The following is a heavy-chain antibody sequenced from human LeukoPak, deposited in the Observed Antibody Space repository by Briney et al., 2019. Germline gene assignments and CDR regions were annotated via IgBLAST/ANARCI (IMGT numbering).Heavy chain of an antibody. J-gene: IGHJ5*02. CDR2: ILSSATT. Sequence: SETLSLTCSVSGASISTYYWSWIRQPPGKELEWIGYILSSATTNSNPSLRSRATISKDTSKNQFSLKLNSVTAADTAIYYCARKLSGWFDPWGQGILVTVSS. CDR1: GASISTYY. V-gene: IGHV4-4*09. CDR3: ARKLSGWFDP. D-gene: IGHD6-25*01.